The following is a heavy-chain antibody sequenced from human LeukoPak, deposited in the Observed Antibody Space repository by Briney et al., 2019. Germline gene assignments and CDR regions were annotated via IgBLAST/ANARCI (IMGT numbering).Heavy chain of an antibody. CDR2: IIPIFGTA. J-gene: IGHJ4*02. Sequence: ASVTVSCTASGGTFSSYAISWVRQAPGQGLEWMGGIIPIFGTANYAQKFQGRVTITADESTSTAYMELSSLRSEDTAVYYCAINYYGSGSYYNHLDYWGQGTLVTVSS. D-gene: IGHD3-10*01. CDR1: GGTFSSYA. CDR3: AINYYGSGSYYNHLDY. V-gene: IGHV1-69*13.